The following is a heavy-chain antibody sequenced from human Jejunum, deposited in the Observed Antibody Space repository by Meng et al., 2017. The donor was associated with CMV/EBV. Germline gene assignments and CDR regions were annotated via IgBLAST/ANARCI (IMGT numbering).Heavy chain of an antibody. CDR2: ISGNSNYI. CDR3: ARDMVWGDPNSFDA. CDR1: GLGFSGYE. D-gene: IGHD3-10*01. V-gene: IGHV3-21*01. J-gene: IGHJ5*02. Sequence: GLGFSGYEMSWVRQGPGKGLEWVSSISGNSNYIFCRNSVEGRFTFSRDNAKNSLFLQMNSLRAEDSAVYYCARDMVWGDPNSFDAWGQGTLVTVSS.